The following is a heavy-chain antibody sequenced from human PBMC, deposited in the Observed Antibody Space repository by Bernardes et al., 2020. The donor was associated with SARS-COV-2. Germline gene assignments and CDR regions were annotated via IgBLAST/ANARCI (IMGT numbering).Heavy chain of an antibody. J-gene: IGHJ4*02. CDR3: ARDYGGNEDYFDY. CDR1: GFTFSSFT. D-gene: IGHD4-17*01. V-gene: IGHV3-21*01. Sequence: GSLRLSCAASGFTFSSFTMKWVRQAPGKGLEWVSSISSRSSYIYYADSVKGRFTISRDNAKNSLYLQMNSLRAEDTAVYYCARDYGGNEDYFDYWGQGTLVTVSS. CDR2: ISSRSSYI.